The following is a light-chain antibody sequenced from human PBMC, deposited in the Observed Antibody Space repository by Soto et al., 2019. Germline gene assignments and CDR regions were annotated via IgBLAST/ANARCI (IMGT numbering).Light chain of an antibody. J-gene: IGKJ5*01. CDR3: QQRNNWPPIT. V-gene: IGKV3-11*01. CDR1: QNISRS. Sequence: ELVITQSPVTLSVSPGERATLSCRTSQNISRSLAWYQKTPGQAPRLVFCEASNRAPGIPARFSGSGSGTDLTLTISSLEPEDFAVYYCQQRNNWPPITFGQGTRLEIK. CDR2: EAS.